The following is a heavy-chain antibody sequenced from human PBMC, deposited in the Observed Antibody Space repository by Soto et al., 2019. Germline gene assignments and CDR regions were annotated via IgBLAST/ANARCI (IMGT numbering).Heavy chain of an antibody. CDR2: IYSGGST. V-gene: IGHV3-66*01. Sequence: GGSLRLSCAASGFTVSSNYMSWVRQAPGKGLEWVSVIYSGGSTYYADSVKGRFTISRDNSKNTLYLQMNSLRAEDTAVYYCASARIAARRGPKFDYWGQGTLVTVSS. D-gene: IGHD6-6*01. J-gene: IGHJ4*02. CDR3: ASARIAARRGPKFDY. CDR1: GFTVSSNY.